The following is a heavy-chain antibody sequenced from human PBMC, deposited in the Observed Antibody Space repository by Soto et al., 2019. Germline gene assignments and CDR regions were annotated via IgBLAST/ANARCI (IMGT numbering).Heavy chain of an antibody. D-gene: IGHD2-2*01. CDR2: ISYDGSNK. V-gene: IGHV3-30*18. J-gene: IGHJ6*02. CDR1: GFTFSSYG. CDR3: AKSTGSSTDRGYYYGMDV. Sequence: GGSLRLSCAASGFTFSSYGMHWVRQAPGKGLEWVAVISYDGSNKYYADSVKGRFTISRDNSKNTLYLQMNSLRAEDTAVYYCAKSTGSSTDRGYYYGMDVWGQGTTVTVS.